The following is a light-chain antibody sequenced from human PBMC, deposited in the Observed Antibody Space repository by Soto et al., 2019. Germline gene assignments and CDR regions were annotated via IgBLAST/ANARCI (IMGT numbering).Light chain of an antibody. Sequence: QSALTQPASVSGSPGQSITISCTGTSSDVGGYHSVSWYQQHPGNVPKIMIYDVSIRPSGVPDRFSGFKSGNTASLTISGLQAEDEADYYCSSYTSIPALVVGTGTKLTVL. CDR2: DVS. CDR1: SSDVGGYHS. V-gene: IGLV2-14*01. J-gene: IGLJ1*01. CDR3: SSYTSIPALV.